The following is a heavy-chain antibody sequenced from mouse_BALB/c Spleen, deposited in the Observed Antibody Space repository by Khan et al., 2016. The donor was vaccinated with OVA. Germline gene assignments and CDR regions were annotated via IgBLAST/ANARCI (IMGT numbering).Heavy chain of an antibody. CDR1: GYTFTSFW. J-gene: IGHJ3*01. CDR3: ARGGYGSPFAY. D-gene: IGHD1-1*01. Sequence: VELVESGPELVRPGASVKMSCKASGYTFTSFWIHWVKQRPGQGLEWIGMIDPSKSETRLNQNFKDKATLNVDKSSNTAYMQLSRLTSEDSAVYYWARGGYGSPFAYWGQGTLVTVSA. CDR2: IDPSKSET. V-gene: IGHV1S127*01.